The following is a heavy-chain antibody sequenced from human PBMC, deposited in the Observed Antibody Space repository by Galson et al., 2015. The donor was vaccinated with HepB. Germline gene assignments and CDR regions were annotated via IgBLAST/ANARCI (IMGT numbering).Heavy chain of an antibody. J-gene: IGHJ4*02. CDR2: IRSKLYGGTT. CDR1: GFIFGDYA. CDR3: ARDFWSGYYKGAY. V-gene: IGHV3-49*03. Sequence: SLRLSCAASGFIFGDYAMSWFRQAPGKGLEWVGFIRSKLYGGTTEYAASVKGRFTISRDDSKSIAYLHMSSLKSEDTAVYYCARDFWSGYYKGAYWGQGTLVTVSS. D-gene: IGHD3-3*01.